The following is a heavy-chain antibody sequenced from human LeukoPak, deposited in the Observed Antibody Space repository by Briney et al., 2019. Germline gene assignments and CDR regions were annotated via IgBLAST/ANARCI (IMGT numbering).Heavy chain of an antibody. V-gene: IGHV3-30*18. CDR3: AKDRIAARRREGMDV. Sequence: GSLRLSCAASGFTFSSYGMHWVRQAPGKGLKWVAVISYDGSNKYYADSVKGRFTISRDNSKNTLYLQMNSLRAEDTAVYYCAKDRIAARRREGMDVWGQGTTVTVSS. D-gene: IGHD6-6*01. CDR1: GFTFSSYG. CDR2: ISYDGSNK. J-gene: IGHJ6*02.